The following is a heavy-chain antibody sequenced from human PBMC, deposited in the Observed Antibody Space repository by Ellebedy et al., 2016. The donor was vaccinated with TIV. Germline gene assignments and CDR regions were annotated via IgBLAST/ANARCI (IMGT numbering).Heavy chain of an antibody. V-gene: IGHV3-30-3*02. CDR1: GFPFTTYA. Sequence: GGSLRLXXAASGFPFTTYAIHWVRPAPGKGLEWVAVISYDGSNRYYADSVKGRFTISRYKSKSRLDLLMDSLRPEDTAVYYCAKDAEYDGSGNYSYFDYWGQGALVTVSS. CDR2: ISYDGSNR. J-gene: IGHJ4*02. CDR3: AKDAEYDGSGNYSYFDY. D-gene: IGHD3-22*01.